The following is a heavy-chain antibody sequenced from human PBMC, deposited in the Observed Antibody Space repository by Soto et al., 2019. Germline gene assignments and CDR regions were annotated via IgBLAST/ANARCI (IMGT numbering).Heavy chain of an antibody. CDR3: TTGCMEL. J-gene: IGHJ6*02. CDR2: IKSNTDGGTT. CDR1: GFSFSNVW. Sequence: EVQLVESGGDLVKPGGSLRLSCAASGFSFSNVWMNWVRQVPGKGLEWVGRIKSNTDGGTTDYAAPVKGRFTVSRDDSKSTLYLQRNSLKTEDTAVYHCTTGCMELWGQGTTVTVS. V-gene: IGHV3-15*07.